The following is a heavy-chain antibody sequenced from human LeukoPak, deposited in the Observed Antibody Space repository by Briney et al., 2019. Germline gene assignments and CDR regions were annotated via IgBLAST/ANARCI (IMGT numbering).Heavy chain of an antibody. D-gene: IGHD3-22*01. Sequence: GASVKVSCKASGYTFTSYGISWVRQAPGQGLEWMGWISAYNGNTNYAQKLQGRVTMTTDTSTSTAYMELRSLRSDDTAVYYCARLYHYDSSGYPVDYWGQGTLVTVSS. CDR1: GYTFTSYG. J-gene: IGHJ4*02. CDR3: ARLYHYDSSGYPVDY. V-gene: IGHV1-18*01. CDR2: ISAYNGNT.